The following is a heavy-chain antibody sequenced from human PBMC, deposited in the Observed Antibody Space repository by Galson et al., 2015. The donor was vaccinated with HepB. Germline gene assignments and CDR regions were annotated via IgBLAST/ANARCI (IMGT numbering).Heavy chain of an antibody. CDR3: ARGGLRYFDN. CDR2: ITYSADSI. D-gene: IGHD4-17*01. V-gene: IGHV3-23*01. Sequence: SLRLSCAASGFIFSNYAMTWVRQAPGTGLEWVSGITYSADSIYYADSVKGRFTISRDNSKNTLYLQMNSLRAEDTAIYYCARGGLRYFDNWGQGTLVTVSS. CDR1: GFIFSNYA. J-gene: IGHJ4*02.